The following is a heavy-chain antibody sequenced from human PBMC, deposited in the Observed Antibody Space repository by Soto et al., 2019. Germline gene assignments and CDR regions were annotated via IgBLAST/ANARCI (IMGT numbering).Heavy chain of an antibody. CDR1: GGSISSGGYS. V-gene: IGHV4-30-2*01. J-gene: IGHJ5*02. D-gene: IGHD1-1*01. Sequence: QLQLQESGSGLVKPSQTLSLTCAVSGGSISSGGYSWCWIRQPPGKRLEWLGYIYHSGNTYYNPSVKSRVTISVDRSKNHFALKLSSVTASDTAVYYCARDRGSHWNDVGGWFDPWCQGTLVTVSS. CDR2: IYHSGNT. CDR3: ARDRGSHWNDVGGWFDP.